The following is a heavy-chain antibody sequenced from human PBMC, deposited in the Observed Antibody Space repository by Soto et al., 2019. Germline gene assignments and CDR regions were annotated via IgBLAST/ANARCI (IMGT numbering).Heavy chain of an antibody. CDR2: IYYSGST. V-gene: IGHV4-59*01. J-gene: IGHJ6*03. CDR1: GGSISSYY. D-gene: IGHD4-17*01. CDR3: ARSPVTTHYYYYYYTDV. Sequence: SETLSLTCTVSGGSISSYYWSWIRQPPGKGLEWIGYIYYSGSTNYNPALKRRVTIQVDTSKNQFSLMLSSRTAADTAVYYCARSPVTTHYYYYYYTDVWGKGTTVTVSS.